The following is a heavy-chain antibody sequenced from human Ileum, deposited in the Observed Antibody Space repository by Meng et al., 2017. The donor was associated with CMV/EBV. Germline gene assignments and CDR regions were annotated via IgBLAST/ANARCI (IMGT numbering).Heavy chain of an antibody. CDR1: GFPFHIYD. CDR2: IRHDGSED. Sequence: VTGGGSGVGVVQSGGSLRLSCVTSGFPFHIYDMHWVRQAPGKGLDWVTCIRHDGSEDFYVDSVKGRFTISRDNSKNTLYLQMNSLRVDDSALYYCTKGGFDSWGQGTLVTASS. D-gene: IGHD2-15*01. V-gene: IGHV3-30*02. J-gene: IGHJ4*02. CDR3: TKGGFDS.